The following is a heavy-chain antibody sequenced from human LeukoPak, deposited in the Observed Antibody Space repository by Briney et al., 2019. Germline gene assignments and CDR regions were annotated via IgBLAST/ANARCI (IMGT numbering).Heavy chain of an antibody. V-gene: IGHV1-46*01. J-gene: IGHJ4*02. CDR3: AKEEMATITAAVGGFDY. CDR2: INPSDGST. Sequence: GASVKVSCKASGYTFTSYYMQWVRQAPGQGLEWVGIINPSDGSTSSAQKFQGRVSMTRDTSISTAYMELSRLISDDTAVYYCAKEEMATITAAVGGFDYWGQGTLVTVSS. CDR1: GYTFTSYY. D-gene: IGHD5-24*01.